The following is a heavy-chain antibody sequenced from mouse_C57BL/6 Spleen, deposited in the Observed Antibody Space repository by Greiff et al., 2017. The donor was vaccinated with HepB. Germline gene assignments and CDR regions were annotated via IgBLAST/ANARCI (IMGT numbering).Heavy chain of an antibody. V-gene: IGHV3-6*01. CDR2: ISYDGSN. J-gene: IGHJ3*01. CDR3: ARDRYGYGAWFAY. D-gene: IGHD2-2*01. Sequence: EVKLQESGPGLVKPSQSLSLTCSVTGYSITSGYYWNWIRQFPGNKLEWMGYISYDGSNNYNPSLKNRISITRDTSKNQFFLKLNSVTTEDTATYYCARDRYGYGAWFAYWGQGTLVTVSA. CDR1: GYSITSGYY.